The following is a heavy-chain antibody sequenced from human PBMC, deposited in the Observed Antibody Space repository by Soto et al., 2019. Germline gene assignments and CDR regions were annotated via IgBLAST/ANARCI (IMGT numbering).Heavy chain of an antibody. D-gene: IGHD6-19*01. CDR1: GFSFGSYA. CDR3: ALTRRSSLLEVAGPGFEY. J-gene: IGHJ4*02. CDR2: ISGSDGKT. Sequence: DVQLWESGGGLVQPGGSLRLSCAASGFSFGSYALSWVRQAPGKGLEWVSTISGSDGKTFYADSVKGRFTISRDNSKNTLFLQMDSLRVDDTGVYYCALTRRSSLLEVAGPGFEYWGQGTLVTVS. V-gene: IGHV3-23*01.